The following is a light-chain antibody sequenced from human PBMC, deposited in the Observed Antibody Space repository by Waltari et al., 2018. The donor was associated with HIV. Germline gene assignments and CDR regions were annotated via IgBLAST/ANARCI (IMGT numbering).Light chain of an antibody. V-gene: IGLV6-57*03. CDR3: QSFDGSNVV. J-gene: IGLJ7*01. CDR2: EDN. Sequence: NLVLTQPHSVSESPGKTVTIASTRSSGRLANNYVQRSEQRRGSAPTIVIFEDNQRPSGVPDRFSGSTDRSSNSASLTISGLKTEDEADYYCQSFDGSNVVFGGGTQVTVL. CDR1: SGRLANNY.